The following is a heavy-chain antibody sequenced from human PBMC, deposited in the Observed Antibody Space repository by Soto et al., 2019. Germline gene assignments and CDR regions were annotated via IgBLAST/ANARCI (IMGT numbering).Heavy chain of an antibody. CDR3: AKVFSNYLDYYYFDY. CDR1: GFTFSTYA. V-gene: IGHV3-23*01. D-gene: IGHD4-4*01. Sequence: PGGSLRLSCAASGFTFSTYAMDWVRQAPGKGLEWVSLISGNGGTTYYADSAKGRFTISRDNSKNTLYLQMSGLRADDTATYYCAKVFSNYLDYYYFDYWGQGTQVTVSS. CDR2: ISGNGGTT. J-gene: IGHJ4*02.